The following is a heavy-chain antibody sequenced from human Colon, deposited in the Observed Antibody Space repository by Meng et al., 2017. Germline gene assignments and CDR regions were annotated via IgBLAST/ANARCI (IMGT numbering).Heavy chain of an antibody. CDR3: TTWYGEY. Sequence: QVHLQQSGPALVKPSQTLSVTSDISGDSVSSDIVAWNWIRQSPARGLEWLGRTYYRSGWQNHYGVSVKSRITINADTSRNHFSLHLNSVTPEDTAVYYCTTWYGEYWGQGTLVTVSS. D-gene: IGHD3-10*01. CDR1: GDSVSSDIVA. J-gene: IGHJ4*02. V-gene: IGHV6-1*01. CDR2: TYYRSGWQN.